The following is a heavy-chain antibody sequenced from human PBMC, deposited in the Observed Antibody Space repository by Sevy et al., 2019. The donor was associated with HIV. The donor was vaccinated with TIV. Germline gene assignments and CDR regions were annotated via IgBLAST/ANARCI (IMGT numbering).Heavy chain of an antibody. CDR2: ISSSGSTI. CDR1: GFTFSDYY. CDR3: ARDLGLGRIGNYYDSSGNGMDV. J-gene: IGHJ6*02. Sequence: GGSLILSCAASGFTFSDYYMSWIRQAPGKGLEWVSYISSSGSTIYYADSVKGRFTISRDNAKNSLYLQMNSLRAEDTAVYYCARDLGLGRIGNYYDSSGNGMDVWGQGTTVTVSS. D-gene: IGHD3-22*01. V-gene: IGHV3-11*01.